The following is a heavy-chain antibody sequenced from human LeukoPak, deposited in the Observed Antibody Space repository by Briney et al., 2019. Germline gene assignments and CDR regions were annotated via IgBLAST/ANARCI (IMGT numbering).Heavy chain of an antibody. J-gene: IGHJ5*02. CDR1: GDSVSSNTAA. V-gene: IGHV6-1*01. D-gene: IGHD4-23*01. Sequence: SQTLSLTCAISGDSVSSNTAAWNWVRQSPSRGLEWLGRTYYRSKWYNDYALSLGGQITINPDTSKNQFSLQLNFVAPEDTAVYFCARGVSNSRGDWLDPWGQGTLVTVSS. CDR2: TYYRSKWYN. CDR3: ARGVSNSRGDWLDP.